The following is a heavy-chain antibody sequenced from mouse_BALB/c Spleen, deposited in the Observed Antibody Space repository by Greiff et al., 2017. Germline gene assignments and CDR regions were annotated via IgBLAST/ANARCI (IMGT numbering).Heavy chain of an antibody. V-gene: IGHV5-12-2*01. Sequence: EVKLVESGGGLVQPGGSLKLSCAASGFTFSSYTMSWVRQTPEKRLEWVAYISNGGGSTYYPDTVKGRFTISRDNAKNTLYLQMSSLKSEDTAMYYCARDYRYEDWFAYGGQGTLVTVSA. J-gene: IGHJ3*01. D-gene: IGHD2-14*01. CDR2: ISNGGGST. CDR1: GFTFSSYT. CDR3: ARDYRYEDWFAY.